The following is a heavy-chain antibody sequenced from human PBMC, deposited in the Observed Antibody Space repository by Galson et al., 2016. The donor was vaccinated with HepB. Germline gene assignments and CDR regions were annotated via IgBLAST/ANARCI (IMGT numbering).Heavy chain of an antibody. J-gene: IGHJ4*02. CDR3: VREIGGGSFDS. CDR2: ISYSKNI. V-gene: IGHV4-59*08. D-gene: IGHD3-10*01. Sequence: SETLSLTCTVSDASIVSDSWSWIRQPPGMGLEWVGNISYSKNINYNPSLKSRATISIDTSKNHLSLKLTSVTVADTAVYFCVREIGGGSFDSWGQGTLVTVST. CDR1: DASIVSDS.